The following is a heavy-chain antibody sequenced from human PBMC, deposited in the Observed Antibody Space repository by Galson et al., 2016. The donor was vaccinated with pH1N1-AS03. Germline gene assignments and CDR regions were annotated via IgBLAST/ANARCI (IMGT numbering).Heavy chain of an antibody. J-gene: IGHJ6*02. CDR1: GYTFTSYN. CDR3: ARVSAGLTGYYYAMDV. CDR2: INPSDGNT. Sequence: SVKVSCKASGYTFTSYNIHWVRQAPGQGREWMGIINPSDGNTNYAQRFQGRVTVTRDTSTSTVYMELSSLRSDDTAVYYCARVSAGLTGYYYAMDVWGQGTTVTVSS. V-gene: IGHV1-46*01. D-gene: IGHD4/OR15-4a*01.